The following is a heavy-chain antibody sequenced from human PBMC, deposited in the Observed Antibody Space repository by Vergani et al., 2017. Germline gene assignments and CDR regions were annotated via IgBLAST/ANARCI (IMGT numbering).Heavy chain of an antibody. V-gene: IGHV3-66*02. CDR2: IYSGGST. D-gene: IGHD4-17*01. Sequence: EVQLVESGGGLVQPGGSLRLSCAASGFTVSSNYMSWVRQAPGKGLEWVSVIYSGGSTYYGDSVKGRFTISRDNAKNTLYLQMNSLRAEDTAVYYCAREGDYGDYVFDYWGQGTLVTVSS. CDR3: AREGDYGDYVFDY. J-gene: IGHJ4*02. CDR1: GFTVSSNY.